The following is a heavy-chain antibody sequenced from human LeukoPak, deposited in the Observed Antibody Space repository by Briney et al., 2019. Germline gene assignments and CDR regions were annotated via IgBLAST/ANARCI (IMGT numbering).Heavy chain of an antibody. J-gene: IGHJ4*02. D-gene: IGHD6-13*01. CDR3: AIGYSYLYFDY. V-gene: IGHV1-2*02. CDR1: GYTFTSYG. Sequence: ASVKVSCKASGYTFTSYGTSWVRQAPGQGLEWMGWINPNSGGTNYAQKFQGRVTMTRDTSISTAYMELSRLRSDDTAVYYCAIGYSYLYFDYWGQGTLVTVSS. CDR2: INPNSGGT.